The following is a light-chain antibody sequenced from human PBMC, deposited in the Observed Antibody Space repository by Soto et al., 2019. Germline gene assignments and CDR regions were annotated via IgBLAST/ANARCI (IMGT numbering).Light chain of an antibody. CDR1: SSNIGSGRD. V-gene: IGLV1-40*01. J-gene: IGLJ2*01. CDR2: GNN. CDR3: QSYDSSLSGGVV. Sequence: QSVLTQPPSVSGAPGQTVTISCIGSSSNIGSGRDVHWYRQLPGAAPKLLIHGNNNRPSGVPDRFSGSKSGTSASLAIAGLQVEDEADYYCQSYDSSLSGGVVFGGGTKVTVL.